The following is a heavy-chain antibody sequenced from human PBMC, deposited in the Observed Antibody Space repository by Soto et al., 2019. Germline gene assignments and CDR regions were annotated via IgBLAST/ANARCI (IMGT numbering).Heavy chain of an antibody. CDR2: MNPKSGGA. CDR1: GYTFTDYY. J-gene: IGHJ3*02. Sequence: GASVKVSCKTSGYTFTDYYTHWVRQAPGQGLEWMGWMNPKSGGAYFAQKFQGRVTLTRDTSIGTAYIEVNSLTSDDTAVYFCTRENIENSDGLYDVFDISGQVPTVTFSS. CDR3: TRENIENSDGLYDVFDI. D-gene: IGHD5-18*01. V-gene: IGHV1-2*02.